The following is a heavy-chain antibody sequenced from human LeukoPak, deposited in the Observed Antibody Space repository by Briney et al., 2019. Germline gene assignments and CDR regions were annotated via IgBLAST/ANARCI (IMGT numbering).Heavy chain of an antibody. Sequence: GGSLRLSCAASGFTFSSYAMSWVRQAPGKGLEWVSAISGSGGSTYYADSVKGRFTISRDNSENTLYLQMNSLRAEDTAVYYCAKGGGFMVRGVMFDYWGQGTLVTVSS. J-gene: IGHJ4*02. CDR3: AKGGGFMVRGVMFDY. V-gene: IGHV3-23*01. CDR2: ISGSGGST. D-gene: IGHD3-10*01. CDR1: GFTFSSYA.